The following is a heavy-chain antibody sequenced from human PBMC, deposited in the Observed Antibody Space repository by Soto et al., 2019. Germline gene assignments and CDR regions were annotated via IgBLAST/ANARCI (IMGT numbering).Heavy chain of an antibody. J-gene: IGHJ5*02. CDR1: GFTFSNYG. Sequence: QVQLVESGGGVVQPEKSLRLSCAASGFTFSNYGMHWVRQTPGKGLEWVAGIWFDGSNKYYGDSVKGRFTISRDNSKNTLYLQMNSRRAEDTAVYYCVRDDTCGTGSSYGQNCCDPWGQGTPASASS. D-gene: IGHD3-10*01. CDR3: VRDDTCGTGSSYGQNCCDP. CDR2: IWFDGSNK. V-gene: IGHV3-33*01.